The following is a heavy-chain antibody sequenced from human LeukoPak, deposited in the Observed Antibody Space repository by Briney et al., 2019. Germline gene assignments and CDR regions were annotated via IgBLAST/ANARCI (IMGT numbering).Heavy chain of an antibody. J-gene: IGHJ6*03. V-gene: IGHV3-23*01. CDR2: VSGSAGRT. D-gene: IGHD2-8*02. CDR3: AKNRGHCVDGVCHNYYYMDV. Sequence: GGSLRLSCAASGFTFSSYAMTWVRQAPGKGLEWVSTVSGSAGRTDYADSVKGRFTISRDNLKNTLYLQMDGLRAEDTAVYYCAKNRGHCVDGVCHNYYYMDVWGKGTTVTVSS. CDR1: GFTFSSYA.